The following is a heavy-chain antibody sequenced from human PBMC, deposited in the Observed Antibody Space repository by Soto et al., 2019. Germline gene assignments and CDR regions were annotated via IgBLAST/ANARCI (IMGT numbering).Heavy chain of an antibody. CDR3: ARGTCSSTSCFCDY. J-gene: IGHJ4*02. CDR1: GFTVSSNY. Sequence: EVQLVESGGGLVQPGGSLRLSCAASGFTVSSNYMSWVRQTPGKGLEWVSLIYSGGITYYADSVKGRFTISRDNSKNTLYLQRNGLRAEDTAVYYCARGTCSSTSCFCDYWGQGTLVTVSS. D-gene: IGHD2-2*01. CDR2: IYSGGIT. V-gene: IGHV3-66*01.